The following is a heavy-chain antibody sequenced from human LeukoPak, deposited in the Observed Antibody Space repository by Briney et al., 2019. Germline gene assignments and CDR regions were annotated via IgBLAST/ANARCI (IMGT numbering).Heavy chain of an antibody. D-gene: IGHD2-2*02. CDR1: GFTFSSYS. Sequence: PGGSLRLSCAASGFTFSSYSMNWVRQAPGKGLEWVSSISSSSSYIYYADSVKGRFTISRDNSKNTLYLQMNSLRAEDTAVYYCAREVVPAAIFDYWGQGTLVTVSS. V-gene: IGHV3-21*01. CDR3: AREVVPAAIFDY. CDR2: ISSSSSYI. J-gene: IGHJ4*02.